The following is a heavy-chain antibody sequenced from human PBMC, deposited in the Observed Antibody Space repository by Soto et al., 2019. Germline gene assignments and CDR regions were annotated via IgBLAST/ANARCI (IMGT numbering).Heavy chain of an antibody. J-gene: IGHJ6*04. Sequence: EVQLVESGGGLVQPGGSLRLSCAASGFTFSDYWMHWVRQAPGKGLEWVARIKRDGSTANYADSVKGRFTISRDNAKSTMYLDMNSLRVEETADYYWARGVNNGYYRDVWGKGTTVPVAS. CDR3: ARGVNNGYYRDV. CDR2: IKRDGSTA. V-gene: IGHV3-74*01. D-gene: IGHD1-26*01. CDR1: GFTFSDYW.